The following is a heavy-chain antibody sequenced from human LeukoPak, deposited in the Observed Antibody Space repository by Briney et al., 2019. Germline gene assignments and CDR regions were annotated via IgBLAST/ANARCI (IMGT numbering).Heavy chain of an antibody. V-gene: IGHV3-30*04. D-gene: IGHD6-19*01. CDR2: ISYDGSNK. CDR1: GFTFSSYA. CDR3: ARETVAGHPDDDY. J-gene: IGHJ4*02. Sequence: PGGSLRPSCAASGFTFSSYAMHWVRQAPGKGLEWVAVISYDGSNKYYADSVKGRFTISRDNSKNTLYLQMNSLRAEDTAVYYCARETVAGHPDDDYWGQGTLVTVSS.